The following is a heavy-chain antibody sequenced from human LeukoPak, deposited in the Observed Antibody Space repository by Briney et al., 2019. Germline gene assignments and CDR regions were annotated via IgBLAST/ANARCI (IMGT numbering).Heavy chain of an antibody. CDR2: IYHSGST. CDR1: GGSISSGGYY. V-gene: IGHV4-30-2*01. Sequence: KPSQTLSLTCTVSGGSISSGGYYWSWIRQPPGKGLEWIGYIYHSGSTYYNPSLKSRVTISVDRSKNQFSLKLSSVTAADTAVYYCATDRRYYFDYWGQGTLVTVSS. CDR3: ATDRRYYFDY. J-gene: IGHJ4*02. D-gene: IGHD1-14*01.